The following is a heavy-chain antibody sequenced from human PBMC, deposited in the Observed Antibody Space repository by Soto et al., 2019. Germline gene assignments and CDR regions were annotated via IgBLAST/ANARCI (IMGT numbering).Heavy chain of an antibody. CDR2: ITGSGGGT. J-gene: IGHJ6*02. CDR1: GFMFANYA. D-gene: IGHD4-4*01. V-gene: IGHV3-23*01. CDR3: AKWDNHGIIPPPGGGNYMYNDMGV. Sequence: ARSMRLPCAASGFMFANYAMGWVRQAPGGGLEWVSAITGSGGGTSRASSGTGRVTGCRDNSKNTLYRQMHSLRVEYTAIFFCAKWDNHGIIPPPGGGNYMYNDMGVWGQGSTVTVSS.